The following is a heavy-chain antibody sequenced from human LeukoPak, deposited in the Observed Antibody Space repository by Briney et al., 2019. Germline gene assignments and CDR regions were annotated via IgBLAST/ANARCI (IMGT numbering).Heavy chain of an antibody. J-gene: IGHJ4*02. CDR2: ISGSGGST. D-gene: IGHD3-10*01. CDR3: AKAMVRGVIPVFDY. CDR1: GFSFSSHA. Sequence: GGSLRLSCAASGFSFSSHAMSWVRQAPGKGLEWVSAISGSGGSTYYADSVKGRFTISRDNSKNTLYLQMNSLRAEDTAVYYCAKAMVRGVIPVFDYWGQGTLVTVSS. V-gene: IGHV3-23*01.